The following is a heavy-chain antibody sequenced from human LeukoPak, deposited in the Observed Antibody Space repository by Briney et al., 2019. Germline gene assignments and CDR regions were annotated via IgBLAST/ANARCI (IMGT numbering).Heavy chain of an antibody. D-gene: IGHD3-3*01. J-gene: IGHJ4*01. Sequence: GGSLRLSCAASGFTFSSYSMNWVRQAPGKGLEWVSSISSRNTYIYYADSVKGRFTISRDNAKNSLYLQMSSLRAEDTAVYYCPRELSGDLDYYVHGILVTDSS. CDR2: ISSRNTYI. CDR3: PRELSGDLDY. V-gene: IGHV3-21*01. CDR1: GFTFSSYS.